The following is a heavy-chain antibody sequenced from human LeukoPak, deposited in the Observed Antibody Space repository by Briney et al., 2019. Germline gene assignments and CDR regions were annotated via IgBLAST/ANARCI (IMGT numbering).Heavy chain of an antibody. D-gene: IGHD2-21*02. CDR3: ARQAYCGGDCYGGYFQH. CDR2: ISYDGSNK. J-gene: IGHJ1*01. CDR1: GFTFSSYV. V-gene: IGHV3-30*01. Sequence: GRSLRLSCAASGFTFSSYVMHWVRQAPGKGLEWVAVISYDGSNKYYADSVKGRFTISRDNSKNTLYLQMNSLRAEDTAVYYCARQAYCGGDCYGGYFQHWGQGTLVTVSS.